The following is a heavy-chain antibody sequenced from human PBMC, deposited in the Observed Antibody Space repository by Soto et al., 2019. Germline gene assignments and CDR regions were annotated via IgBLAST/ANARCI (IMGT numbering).Heavy chain of an antibody. Sequence: GGSLRLSCAASGFTFSSYWMSWVRQAPGKGLEWVANIKQDGSEKYYVDSVKGRFTISRDNAKNSLYLQMNSLRAEDTAVYYCARVLPWDIVVVVAPTDAFDIWGQGTMVTVSS. J-gene: IGHJ3*02. CDR1: GFTFSSYW. V-gene: IGHV3-7*05. CDR2: IKQDGSEK. D-gene: IGHD2-15*01. CDR3: ARVLPWDIVVVVAPTDAFDI.